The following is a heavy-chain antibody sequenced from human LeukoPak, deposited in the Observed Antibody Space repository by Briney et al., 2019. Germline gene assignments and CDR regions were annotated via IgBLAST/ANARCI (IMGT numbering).Heavy chain of an antibody. V-gene: IGHV3-23*01. CDR3: AKDAPLGLRLGELSFKSYGMDV. Sequence: AGGSLRPSCAASGFTSSDYRLNGVRRAPGRGLGWASVFSGSGGTLYYTDSVKGRFTISRDNSKNTLYLQMNSLRAEVTAVYYCAKDAPLGLRLGELSFKSYGMDVWGQGTTVTVSS. J-gene: IGHJ6*02. CDR1: GFTSSDYR. D-gene: IGHD3-16*02. CDR2: FSGSGGTL.